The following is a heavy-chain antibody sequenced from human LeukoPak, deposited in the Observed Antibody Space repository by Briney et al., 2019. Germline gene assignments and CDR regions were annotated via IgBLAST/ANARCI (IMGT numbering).Heavy chain of an antibody. CDR3: TTKQLRSPFDY. J-gene: IGHJ4*02. CDR1: GFTFSNAW. D-gene: IGHD1-26*01. CDR2: IKSKTDGGTT. V-gene: IGHV3-15*01. Sequence: PGGSLRLSCAASGFTFSNAWTSWVRQAPGKGLEWVGRIKSKTDGGTTDYAAPVKGRFTISRDDSKNTLYLQMNSLKTEDTAVYYCTTKQLRSPFDYWGQGTLVTVSS.